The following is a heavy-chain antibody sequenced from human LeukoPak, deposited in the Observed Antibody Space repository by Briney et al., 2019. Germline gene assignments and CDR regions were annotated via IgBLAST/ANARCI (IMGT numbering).Heavy chain of an antibody. CDR3: AKTFYSGSYLGFDY. V-gene: IGHV3-23*01. Sequence: GGSLRLSCAASGFTFSSYDMSWVRQAPGKGLEWVSSISGGGSTYYADSVKGRFTISRDNSKTTLYLQMNSLRAEDTAVYYCAKTFYSGSYLGFDYWGQGTLVTVFS. CDR1: GFTFSSYD. J-gene: IGHJ4*02. CDR2: ISGGGST. D-gene: IGHD1-26*01.